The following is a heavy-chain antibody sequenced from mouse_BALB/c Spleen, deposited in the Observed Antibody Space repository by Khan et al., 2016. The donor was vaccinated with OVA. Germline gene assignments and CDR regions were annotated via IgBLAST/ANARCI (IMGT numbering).Heavy chain of an antibody. V-gene: IGHV9-3-1*01. CDR1: GFTFTNYG. J-gene: IGHJ4*01. Sequence: QLVQSGPALKKPGETVQISCKASGFTFTNYGMNWVKQAPGKGLKWMGWINTYTGAPTFADDFKGRFAFSLETSASTAYLQINSLKNEDTATYFCARVGYNGTMDCWGQGTSVTVAS. CDR2: INTYTGAP. D-gene: IGHD2-2*01. CDR3: ARVGYNGTMDC.